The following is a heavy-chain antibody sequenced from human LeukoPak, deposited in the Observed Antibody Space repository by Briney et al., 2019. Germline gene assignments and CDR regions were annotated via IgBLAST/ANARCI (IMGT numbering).Heavy chain of an antibody. CDR2: IWYDGSNK. V-gene: IGHV3-33*01. J-gene: IGHJ5*02. CDR3: ARDTGYCSGGSCYSADWFDP. D-gene: IGHD2-15*01. Sequence: GGSLRLSCAASGFTFSSYGMHWVLQDPGKGLEWVAVIWYDGSNKYYADSVKGRFTISRDNSKNTLYLQMNSLRAEDTAVYYCARDTGYCSGGSCYSADWFDPWGQGTLVTVSS. CDR1: GFTFSSYG.